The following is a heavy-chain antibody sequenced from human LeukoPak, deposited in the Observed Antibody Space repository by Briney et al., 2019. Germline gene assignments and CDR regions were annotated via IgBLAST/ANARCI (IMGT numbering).Heavy chain of an antibody. CDR3: ARGIGYCSGGSCYNYGMDV. J-gene: IGHJ6*02. CDR2: IYTSGST. CDR1: GGSISSYY. Sequence: SETLSLTCTVSGGSISSYYWSWIRQPAGKGLEWIGRIYTSGSTNYNPSLKSRVTMSVDTSKNQFSLKLSSVTAADTAVYYCARGIGYCSGGSCYNYGMDVWGRGTTVTVSS. D-gene: IGHD2-15*01. V-gene: IGHV4-4*07.